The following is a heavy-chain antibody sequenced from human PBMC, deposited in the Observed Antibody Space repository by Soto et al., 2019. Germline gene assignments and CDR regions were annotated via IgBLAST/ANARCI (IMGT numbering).Heavy chain of an antibody. CDR3: ARALGWAVSSFYSDS. Sequence: EVQLVESGGGLVQPGGSLRLSCAASGFTFSDYWMYWVRQAPGKGLVWVSRISGEGTATTYADSVKGRFTVSRDNARNTRYLQMNNLGADDTVFYSWARALGWAVSSFYSDSWGQEPWSPSPQ. CDR2: ISGEGTAT. V-gene: IGHV3-74*03. CDR1: GFTFSDYW. D-gene: IGHD2-15*01. J-gene: IGHJ5*01.